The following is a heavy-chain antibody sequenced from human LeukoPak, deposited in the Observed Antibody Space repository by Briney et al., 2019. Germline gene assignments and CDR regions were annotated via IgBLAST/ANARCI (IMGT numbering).Heavy chain of an antibody. J-gene: IGHJ1*01. V-gene: IGHV6-1*01. CDR2: TYYRSKWFS. CDR1: GDGFSSNSAA. CDR3: ARGPGYFQH. Sequence: SQTLSLTCAISGDGFSSNSAAWNWIRQSPSRGLEWLRRTYYRSKWFSRYAVSVKSRITINADTSKNQFSLQLNSVTPDDTAVYYCARGPGYFQHWGQGTLVTVSS.